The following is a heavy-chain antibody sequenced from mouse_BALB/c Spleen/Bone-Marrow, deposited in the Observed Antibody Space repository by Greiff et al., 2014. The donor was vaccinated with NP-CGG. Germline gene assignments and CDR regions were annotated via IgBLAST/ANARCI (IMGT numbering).Heavy chain of an antibody. CDR2: IRLKSNNYAT. Sequence: EVQWVESGGGLVQPGGSMKLSCVASGFTFSNYWMNWVRQSPEKGLEWVAEIRLKSNNYATHYAESVKGRFTISRDDSKSSVYLQTNSLRPEDTGVYYCTWPYYLWGQGTLVTVSA. J-gene: IGHJ3*01. V-gene: IGHV6-6*02. CDR1: GFTFSNYW. D-gene: IGHD2-10*01. CDR3: TWPYYL.